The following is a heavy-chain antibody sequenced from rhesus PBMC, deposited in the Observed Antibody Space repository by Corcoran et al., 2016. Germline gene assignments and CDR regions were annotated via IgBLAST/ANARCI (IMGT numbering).Heavy chain of an antibody. CDR2: IYSSSGDT. CDR1: GGSISGGYG. D-gene: IGHD3-28*01. V-gene: IGHV4S7*01. Sequence: QVQLQESGPGLLKPSETLSLTCAVSGGSISGGYGWGWIRQPPGKGLEWIGSIYSSSGDTYYNPSLKSRVTISTDTSKNQFSLKLSSVTAADTAVYYCAREFGGYYSGAAFDFWGQGLRVTVSS. CDR3: AREFGGYYSGAAFDF. J-gene: IGHJ3*01.